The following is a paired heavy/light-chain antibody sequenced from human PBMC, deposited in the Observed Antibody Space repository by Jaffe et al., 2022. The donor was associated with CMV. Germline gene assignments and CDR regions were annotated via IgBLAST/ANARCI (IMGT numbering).Light chain of an antibody. CDR1: QSVSSN. V-gene: IGKV3-15*01. Sequence: EIVMTQSPATLSVSPGERATLSCRASQSVSSNLAWYQQKPGQAPRLLIYGASTRATGIPARFSGSGSGTEFTLTISSLQSEDFAVYYCQQYNNWPGFGPGTKVDIK. CDR3: QQYNNWPG. CDR2: GAS. J-gene: IGKJ3*01.
Heavy chain of an antibody. Sequence: QVQLQQWGAGLLKPSETLSLTCAVYGGSFSGYYWSWIRQPPGKGLEWIGEINHSGSTNYNPSLKSRVTISVDTSKNQFSLKLSSVTAADTAVYYCARGEELCSGGSCYSGNWFDPWGQGTLVTVSS. D-gene: IGHD2-15*01. J-gene: IGHJ5*02. CDR1: GGSFSGYY. CDR3: ARGEELCSGGSCYSGNWFDP. CDR2: INHSGST. V-gene: IGHV4-34*01.